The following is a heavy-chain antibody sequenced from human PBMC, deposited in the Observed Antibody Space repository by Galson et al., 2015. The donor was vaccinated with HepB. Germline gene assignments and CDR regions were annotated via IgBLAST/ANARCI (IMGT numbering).Heavy chain of an antibody. Sequence: SLRLSCAASGFTFSDYYMSWIRQAPGKGLEWVSYISSSRSYTNYADSVKGRFTISRDNAKNSLYLQMKSLRAEDTAVYYCARGLLWFGELMGFDSWGQGTLVTVSS. CDR1: GFTFSDYY. V-gene: IGHV3-11*06. CDR2: ISSSRSYT. CDR3: ARGLLWFGELMGFDS. D-gene: IGHD3-10*01. J-gene: IGHJ4*02.